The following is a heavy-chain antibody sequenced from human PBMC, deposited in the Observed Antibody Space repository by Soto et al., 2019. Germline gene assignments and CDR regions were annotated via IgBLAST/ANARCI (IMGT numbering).Heavy chain of an antibody. V-gene: IGHV1-8*01. CDR1: GYTFTSYD. J-gene: IGHJ4*02. CDR2: MNPNSGNT. CDR3: ARARGGSYWVRHYYFDY. Sequence: ASVKVSCKASGYTFTSYDINWVRQATGQGLEWMGWMNPNSGNTGYAQKFQGRVTMTRNTSISTAYMELSSLRSEGTAVYYCARARGGSYWVRHYYFDYWGQGTLVTAPQ. D-gene: IGHD1-26*01.